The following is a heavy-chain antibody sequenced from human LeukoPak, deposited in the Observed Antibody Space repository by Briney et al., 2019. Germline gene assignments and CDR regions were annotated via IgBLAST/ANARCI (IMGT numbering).Heavy chain of an antibody. V-gene: IGHV1-2*02. CDR3: ARDEVVDSSSWTDRFDY. CDR2: INPNSGGT. J-gene: IGHJ4*02. Sequence: GASVKVSCKASGYTFTGYYMHWVRQAPGQGLEWMGWINPNSGGTNYAQKFQGRVTMTRDTSISTAYMELSRLRSDDTAVYYCARDEVVDSSSWTDRFDYWGQGTLVTVSS. D-gene: IGHD6-13*01. CDR1: GYTFTGYY.